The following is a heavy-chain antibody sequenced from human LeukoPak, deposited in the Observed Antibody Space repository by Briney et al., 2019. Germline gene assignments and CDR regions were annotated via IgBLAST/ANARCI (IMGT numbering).Heavy chain of an antibody. J-gene: IGHJ6*03. CDR3: ARDLGPLGGWLQTDIDV. D-gene: IGHD5-24*01. CDR2: ISAYNGNT. V-gene: IGHV1-18*01. Sequence: ASVKVSCKASGYTFTSYGISWVRQAPGQGLEWMGWISAYNGNTNYAQKLQGRVTMTTDTSKSTAYMEVRSLRSDDTAVYYCARDLGPLGGWLQTDIDVWGKGTTVTVSS. CDR1: GYTFTSYG.